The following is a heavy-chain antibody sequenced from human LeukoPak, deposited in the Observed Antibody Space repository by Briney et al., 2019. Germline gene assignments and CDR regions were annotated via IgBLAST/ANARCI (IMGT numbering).Heavy chain of an antibody. J-gene: IGHJ6*02. Sequence: ASVKVSCKASGGTFSSYAISWVRQAPGQGLEWMGGIIPIFGTANYAQKFQGRVTITADESTSTAYMELSSLRSEDTAVYYCARSLVPDHIVVVPAAMRYYYYYGMDVWGQGTTVTVSS. CDR1: GGTFSSYA. CDR3: ARSLVPDHIVVVPAAMRYYYYYGMDV. V-gene: IGHV1-69*13. CDR2: IIPIFGTA. D-gene: IGHD2-2*01.